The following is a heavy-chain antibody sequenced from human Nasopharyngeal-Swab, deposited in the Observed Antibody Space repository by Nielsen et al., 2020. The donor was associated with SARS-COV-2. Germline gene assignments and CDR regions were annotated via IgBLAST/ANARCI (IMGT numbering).Heavy chain of an antibody. CDR3: AREAAAGIVYGMDV. D-gene: IGHD6-13*01. CDR1: GYTFTSYA. CDR2: INTNTGNP. V-gene: IGHV7-4-1*02. J-gene: IGHJ6*02. Sequence: ASVKVSCKASGYTFTSYAMNLVRQAPGQGLEWMGWINTNTGNPTYAQGFTGRFVFSLDTSVSTAYLQISSLKAEDTAVYYCAREAAAGIVYGMDVWGQGTTVTVSS.